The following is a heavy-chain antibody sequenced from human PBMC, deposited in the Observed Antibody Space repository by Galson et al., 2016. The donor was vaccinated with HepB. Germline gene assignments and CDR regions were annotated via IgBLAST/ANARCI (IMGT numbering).Heavy chain of an antibody. V-gene: IGHV3-74*01. CDR3: ARDINWVSFDF. Sequence: SLRLSCAASGFTFSDFWIHWVRQVPGKGLVWVSRIDSDGLNTNYADSVKGRFTISRDNAKNTVYLQMNSLRVEDTAVYYCARDINWVSFDFWGQGTLVTVSS. D-gene: IGHD7-27*01. CDR1: GFTFSDFW. CDR2: IDSDGLNT. J-gene: IGHJ4*02.